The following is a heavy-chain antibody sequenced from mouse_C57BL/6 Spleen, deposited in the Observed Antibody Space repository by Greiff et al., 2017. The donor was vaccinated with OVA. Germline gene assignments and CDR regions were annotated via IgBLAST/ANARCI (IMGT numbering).Heavy chain of an antibody. CDR2: IDPEPGGT. V-gene: IGHV1-15*01. D-gene: IGHD1-1*01. CDR3: TSAITTVVEGY. J-gene: IGHJ2*01. CDR1: GYTFTDYE. Sequence: QVQLQQSGAELVRPGASVTLSCKASGYTFTDYEMHWVKQTPVHGLEWIGAIDPEPGGTAYNQKFKGKAILTADKSSSTAYMELRSLTSEDSAVYYCTSAITTVVEGYWGQGTTLTVSS.